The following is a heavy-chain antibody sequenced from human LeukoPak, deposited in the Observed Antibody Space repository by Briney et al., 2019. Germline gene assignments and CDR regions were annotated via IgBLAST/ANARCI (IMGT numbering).Heavy chain of an antibody. Sequence: ASVKVSCKVSGYTLTELSMHWVRQAPGKGLEWMGGFDPEDGETIYAQKFQGRVTMTEDTSTDTAYMELSSLRSEDTAVYYSATSTSVLRYFSYYYGMDVWGQGTTVTVSS. CDR2: FDPEDGET. D-gene: IGHD3-9*01. CDR1: GYTLTELS. CDR3: ATSTSVLRYFSYYYGMDV. J-gene: IGHJ6*02. V-gene: IGHV1-24*01.